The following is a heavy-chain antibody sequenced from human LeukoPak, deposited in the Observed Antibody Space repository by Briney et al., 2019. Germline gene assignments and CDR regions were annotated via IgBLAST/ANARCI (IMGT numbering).Heavy chain of an antibody. J-gene: IGHJ6*03. V-gene: IGHV1-2*06. CDR3: ARDDSTLFSYNYMDV. Sequence: ASVKVSCKASGYTFTGYDMHWVRQAPGQGLEWMGRINPNSGGTNYAQKFQGRVTMTRDTSISTAYMDLSRLRSDDTAVYYCARDDSTLFSYNYMDVWGKGTTVTVSS. CDR1: GYTFTGYD. CDR2: INPNSGGT. D-gene: IGHD3-9*01.